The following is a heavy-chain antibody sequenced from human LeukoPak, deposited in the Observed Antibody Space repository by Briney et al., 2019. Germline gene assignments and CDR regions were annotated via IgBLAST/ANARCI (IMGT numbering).Heavy chain of an antibody. J-gene: IGHJ4*02. CDR2: ISSSGSTI. D-gene: IGHD6-19*01. V-gene: IGHV3-48*03. CDR3: ARDRGLLDSSGWYDY. CDR1: GFTFSSYE. Sequence: SGGSLRLSCAASGFTFSSYEMNWVRQAPGKGLEWVSYISSSGSTIYYADSVKGRFTISRDNAKNSLYLQMNSLRAGDTAVYYCARDRGLLDSSGWYDYWGQGTLVTVSS.